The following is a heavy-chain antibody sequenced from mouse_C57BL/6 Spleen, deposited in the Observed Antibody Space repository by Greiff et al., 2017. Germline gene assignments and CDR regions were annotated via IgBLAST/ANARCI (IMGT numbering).Heavy chain of an antibody. CDR2: IYPGDGDT. Sequence: VQLVESGAELVKPGASVKISCKASGYAFSSYWMNWVKQRPGKGLEWIGQIYPGDGDTNYKGKFKGKATLTADKSSSTAYMQLSSLTSEDSAVYFCASGTVRAQATSWFAYWGQGTLVTVSA. CDR1: GYAFSSYW. CDR3: ASGTVRAQATSWFAY. D-gene: IGHD3-2*02. V-gene: IGHV1-80*01. J-gene: IGHJ3*01.